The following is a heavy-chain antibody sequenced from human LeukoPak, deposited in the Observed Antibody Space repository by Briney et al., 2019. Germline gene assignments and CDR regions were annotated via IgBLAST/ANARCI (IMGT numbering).Heavy chain of an antibody. D-gene: IGHD4-17*01. J-gene: IGHJ5*02. CDR3: AKDHPMTTPNTGRWFDP. Sequence: PGGSLRLSCAASGFTFSSYAMSWVRQAPGKGREWVSAISGSGGSTYYADSVKGRFTISRDNSKNTLYLQMNSLRAEDTAVYYCAKDHPMTTPNTGRWFDPWGQGTLVTVSS. CDR1: GFTFSSYA. CDR2: ISGSGGST. V-gene: IGHV3-23*01.